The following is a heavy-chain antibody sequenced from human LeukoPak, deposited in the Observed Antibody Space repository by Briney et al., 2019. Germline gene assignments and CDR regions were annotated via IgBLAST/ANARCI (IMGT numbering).Heavy chain of an antibody. V-gene: IGHV3-23*01. CDR2: ISGSGGST. D-gene: IGHD4-23*01. CDR3: ARGRGGDYGGNSGHFDY. J-gene: IGHJ4*02. CDR1: GFTFSSYA. Sequence: GGSLRLSCAASGFTFSSYAMSWFRQAPGKGLEWVSAISGSGGSTYYADSVKGRFTISRDNSKNTLYLQMNSLRAEDTAVYYCARGRGGDYGGNSGHFDYWGQGTLVTVSS.